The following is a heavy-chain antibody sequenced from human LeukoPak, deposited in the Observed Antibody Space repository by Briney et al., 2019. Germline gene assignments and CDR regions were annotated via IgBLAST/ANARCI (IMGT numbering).Heavy chain of an antibody. V-gene: IGHV4-39*01. CDR3: ARHGPTVAPRYNWFDP. D-gene: IGHD4-23*01. J-gene: IGHJ5*02. CDR2: IYYSGST. Sequence: SETLSLTCTVSGGSISSSSYYWGWIRQPPGKGLEWIGSIYYSGSTYYNPSLKSRVTISVDTPKNQFSLKLSSVTAADTAVYYCARHGPTVAPRYNWFDPWGQGTLVTVSS. CDR1: GGSISSSSYY.